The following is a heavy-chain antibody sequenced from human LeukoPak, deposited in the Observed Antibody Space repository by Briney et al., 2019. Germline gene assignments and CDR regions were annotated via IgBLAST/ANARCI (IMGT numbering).Heavy chain of an antibody. D-gene: IGHD3-10*01. V-gene: IGHV4-61*08. CDR2: IYYSGST. CDR3: ARGLWFGEFRFDY. J-gene: IGHJ4*02. Sequence: SETPSLTCTVSGGSISSGDYYWSWIRQPPGKGLEWIGYIYYSGSTNYNPSLKSRVTISVDTSKNQFSLKLSSVTAADTAVYYCARGLWFGEFRFDYWGQGTLVTVSS. CDR1: GGSISSGDYY.